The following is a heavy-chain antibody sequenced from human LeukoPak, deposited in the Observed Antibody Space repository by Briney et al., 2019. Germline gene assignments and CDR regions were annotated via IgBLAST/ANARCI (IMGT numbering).Heavy chain of an antibody. Sequence: SETLSLTCTVSGGSISSSSYYWGWIRQPPGKGLEWIGSIYYSGSTYYNPSLKSRVTISVDTSKNQFSLKLSSVTAADRAVYYCARMSSSGWAYDYWGQGTLVTVSS. CDR1: GGSISSSSYY. CDR3: ARMSSSGWAYDY. V-gene: IGHV4-39*07. D-gene: IGHD6-19*01. J-gene: IGHJ4*02. CDR2: IYYSGST.